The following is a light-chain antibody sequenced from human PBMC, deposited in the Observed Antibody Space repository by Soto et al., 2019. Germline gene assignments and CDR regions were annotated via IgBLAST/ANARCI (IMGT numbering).Light chain of an antibody. CDR1: QSVSSY. Sequence: DIVMTQSPDSLSLSPGERATLSCRASQSVSSYLAWYQQKPGQAPRLLIYDASNRATGIPARFSGSGSGTDFTLTISSLEPEDFAVYYCQQRSNWPPRSITFGQGTRLEIK. CDR2: DAS. CDR3: QQRSNWPPRSIT. J-gene: IGKJ5*01. V-gene: IGKV3-11*01.